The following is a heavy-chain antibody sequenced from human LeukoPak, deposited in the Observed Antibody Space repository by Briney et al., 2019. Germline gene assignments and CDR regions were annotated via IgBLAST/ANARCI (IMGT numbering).Heavy chain of an antibody. J-gene: IGHJ3*02. CDR2: IRSKAYGGTT. CDR1: GFTFGDYA. D-gene: IGHD3-3*01. CDR3: TRHTIFGVVMTFDI. Sequence: GGSLRLSCTASGFTFGDYAMGWVRQAPGKGLEWVGFIRSKAYGGTTEYAASVKGRFTISRDDSKSIAYLQMSSLKTEDTAVYYCTRHTIFGVVMTFDIWGQGTMVTVSS. V-gene: IGHV3-49*04.